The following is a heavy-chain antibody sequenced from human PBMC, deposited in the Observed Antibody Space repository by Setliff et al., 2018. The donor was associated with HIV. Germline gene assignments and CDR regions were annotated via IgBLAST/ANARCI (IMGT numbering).Heavy chain of an antibody. CDR2: ISSSSSTI. CDR1: GFTFSTHW. J-gene: IGHJ6*03. Sequence: PGESLKISCATSGFTFSTHWMTWVRQAPGKGLEWVSYISSSSSTIYYADSVKGRFTISRDNAKNSLYLQMNSLRAEDTAVYYCARSVGKVTDPSTKVHYYYYYMDVWGKGTTVTVSS. V-gene: IGHV3-48*01. D-gene: IGHD4-4*01. CDR3: ARSVGKVTDPSTKVHYYYYYMDV.